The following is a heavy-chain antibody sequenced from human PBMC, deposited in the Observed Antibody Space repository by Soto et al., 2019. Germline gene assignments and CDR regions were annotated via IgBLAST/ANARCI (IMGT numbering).Heavy chain of an antibody. CDR2: ISESGDST. CDR1: RFSFNTFA. Sequence: GGSLRLSCVTSRFSFNTFAMSWVRQAPGKGLEWVSSISESGDSTSYAESVRGRFTISRDDSKNTLYLQMNSLRAEDTAVYSCAKSRIQGWTKGLYDHWGQGTLVTVSS. J-gene: IGHJ4*02. CDR3: AKSRIQGWTKGLYDH. D-gene: IGHD5-18*01. V-gene: IGHV3-23*01.